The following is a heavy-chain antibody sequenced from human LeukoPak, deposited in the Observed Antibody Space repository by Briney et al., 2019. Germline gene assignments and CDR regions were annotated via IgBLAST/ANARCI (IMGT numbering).Heavy chain of an antibody. CDR3: ARTSIAARRVDY. D-gene: IGHD6-6*01. Sequence: GASVKVSCKASGYTFTRYVLNWVRQATGQGLEWMGWMNPNSGNTGYAQKFQGRVTMTRNTSISTAYMELSSLRSEDTAVYYCARTSIAARRVDYWGQGTLVTVSS. J-gene: IGHJ4*02. CDR2: MNPNSGNT. V-gene: IGHV1-8*01. CDR1: GYTFTRYV.